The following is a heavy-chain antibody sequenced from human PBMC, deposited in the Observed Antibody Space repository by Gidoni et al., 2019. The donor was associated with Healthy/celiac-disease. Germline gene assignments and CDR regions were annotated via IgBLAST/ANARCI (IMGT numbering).Heavy chain of an antibody. CDR1: GGTFSSYA. J-gene: IGHJ5*02. D-gene: IGHD5-12*01. CDR3: ARGVEMATIDNNWFDP. V-gene: IGHV1-69*01. CDR2: IIPIFGTA. Sequence: QVQLVQSGAEVKKHGSSVKVSCQASGGTFSSYAISWVRQAPGQGLEWMGGIIPIFGTANYAQKFQGRVTITADESTSTAYMELSSLRSEDTAVYYCARGVEMATIDNNWFDPWGQGTLVTVSS.